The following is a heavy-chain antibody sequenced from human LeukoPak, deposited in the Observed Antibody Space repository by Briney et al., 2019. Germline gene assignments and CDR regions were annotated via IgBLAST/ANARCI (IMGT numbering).Heavy chain of an antibody. Sequence: SETLSLTCTVSGDSISSSSYYWGWIRQPPGKGLEWIGSISYSGSTYYNPSLKSRVTISVDTSKNRFSLKLSSVTAADTAVYYCARDITSAFDIWGQGTMVTVSS. J-gene: IGHJ3*02. CDR1: GDSISSSSYY. D-gene: IGHD3-10*01. V-gene: IGHV4-39*07. CDR3: ARDITSAFDI. CDR2: ISYSGST.